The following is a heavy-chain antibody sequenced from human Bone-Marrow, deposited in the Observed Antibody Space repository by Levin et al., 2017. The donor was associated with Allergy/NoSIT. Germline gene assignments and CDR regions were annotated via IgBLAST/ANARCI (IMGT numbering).Heavy chain of an antibody. V-gene: IGHV3-21*01. CDR1: GFTFSSYS. Sequence: GGSLRLSCAASGFTFSSYSMNWVRQAPGKGLEWVSSISGSSRDMYYADSVKGRFTISRDNAKNSLYLQMNSLRAEDTAVYYCARGITIIGFDYWGQGTLVTVSS. J-gene: IGHJ4*02. CDR3: ARGITIIGFDY. D-gene: IGHD3-22*01. CDR2: ISGSSRDM.